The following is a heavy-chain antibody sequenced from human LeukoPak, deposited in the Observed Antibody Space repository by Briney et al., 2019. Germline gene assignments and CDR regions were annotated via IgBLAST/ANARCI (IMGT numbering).Heavy chain of an antibody. CDR1: GFTVSNNY. D-gene: IGHD5-18*01. V-gene: IGHV3-66*02. CDR2: SYSVVST. Sequence: GGSLRLSCAASGFTVSNNYMSWVRQAPGKGLELVSVSYSVVSTYYSDSVKARFTISRDNSKNTLYLQLNSLRIEDTAVYYCTKDRSYGRSYFDYWGQGTLVTVAS. CDR3: TKDRSYGRSYFDY. J-gene: IGHJ4*02.